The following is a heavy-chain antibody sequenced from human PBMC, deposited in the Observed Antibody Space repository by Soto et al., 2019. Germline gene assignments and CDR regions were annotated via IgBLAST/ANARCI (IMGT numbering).Heavy chain of an antibody. D-gene: IGHD6-13*01. CDR1: GFTFSSYA. J-gene: IGHJ6*02. Sequence: QVHLVESGGGVVQPGRSLRLSCAASGFTFSSYAMHWVRQAPGKGLEWVAVISYDGSNKDYADSVKGRFTISRANSKNQLYLQMNSLRADDTAVYYCSREGSSWYRIYYSYYGMDVWCQGTTVTVSS. CDR2: ISYDGSNK. CDR3: SREGSSWYRIYYSYYGMDV. V-gene: IGHV3-30-3*01.